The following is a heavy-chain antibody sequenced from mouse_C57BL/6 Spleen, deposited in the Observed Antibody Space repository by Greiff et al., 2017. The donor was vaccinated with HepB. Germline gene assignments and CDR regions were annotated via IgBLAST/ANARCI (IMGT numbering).Heavy chain of an antibody. V-gene: IGHV5-4*03. J-gene: IGHJ3*01. Sequence: EVKLMESGGGLVKPGGSLKLSCAASGFTFSSYAMSWVRQTPEKRLEWVATISDGGSYTYYPDNVKGRFTISRDNAKNNLYLQMSHLKSEDTAMYYCTSNSWFAYWGQGTLVTVSA. CDR2: ISDGGSYT. CDR1: GFTFSSYA. CDR3: TSNSWFAY. D-gene: IGHD1-3*01.